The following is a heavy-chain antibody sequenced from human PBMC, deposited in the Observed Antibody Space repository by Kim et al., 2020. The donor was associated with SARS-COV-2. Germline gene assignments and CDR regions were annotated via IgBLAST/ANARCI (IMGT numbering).Heavy chain of an antibody. D-gene: IGHD7-27*01. CDR3: ARGWVY. Sequence: PNSGNTGYAQKFQGRVTMTRNTSISTAYMELSSLRSEDTAVYYCARGWVYWGQGTLVTVSS. V-gene: IGHV1-8*01. CDR2: PNSGNT. J-gene: IGHJ4*02.